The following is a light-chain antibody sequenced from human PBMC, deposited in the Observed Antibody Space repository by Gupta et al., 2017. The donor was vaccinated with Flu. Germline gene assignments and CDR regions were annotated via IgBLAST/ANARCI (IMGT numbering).Light chain of an antibody. V-gene: IGKV6-21*01. CDR1: EGLGSN. Sequence: ETVLTQSPEFQSVSPGETVTITCRASEGLGSNLHWFQQKPHQSPQLLIKYASEPFPGVPSRFSGSGFGTYHTLTIHGLEAEDAATYYCHHTNSLPQTFGQGTKLEI. CDR2: YAS. CDR3: HHTNSLPQT. J-gene: IGKJ2*01.